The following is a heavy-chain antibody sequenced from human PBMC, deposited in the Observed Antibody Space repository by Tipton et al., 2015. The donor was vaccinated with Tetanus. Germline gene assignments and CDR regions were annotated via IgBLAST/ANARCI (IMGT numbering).Heavy chain of an antibody. J-gene: IGHJ4*02. CDR3: AREADCSGGSCFSGDFDN. CDR1: GIIFTNAW. D-gene: IGHD2-15*01. CDR2: SWYDGTDT. Sequence: SLRLSCAASGIIFTNAWMNWVRQAPGKGLEWVAVSWYDGTDTYYADSVRGRFTLSRDNSKNTLYLQMNSLRVEDTAVYYCAREADCSGGSCFSGDFDNWGQGTQVTVSS. V-gene: IGHV3-33*08.